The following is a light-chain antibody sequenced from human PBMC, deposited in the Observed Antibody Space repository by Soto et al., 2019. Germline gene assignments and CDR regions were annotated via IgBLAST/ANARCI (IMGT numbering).Light chain of an antibody. CDR2: DVT. Sequence: QSVLTQPRSVSGSPGQSLTISCTGTSSDVGGYNYVSWYQQHPGKAPKLIIYDVTKRPSGVPDRFSGSKSGNTASLTISGLQAADEADYYCCSYAGNYILVFGGGTKLTVL. CDR3: CSYAGNYILV. CDR1: SSDVGGYNY. J-gene: IGLJ2*01. V-gene: IGLV2-11*01.